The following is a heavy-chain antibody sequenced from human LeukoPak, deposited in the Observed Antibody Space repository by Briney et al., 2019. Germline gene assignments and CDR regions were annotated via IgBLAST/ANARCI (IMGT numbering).Heavy chain of an antibody. J-gene: IGHJ3*02. CDR2: IYTRGST. CDR1: GGSISSYY. V-gene: IGHV4-4*07. D-gene: IGHD3-22*01. CDR3: ARGRLKYYYDSSGYYYEDAFDI. Sequence: PSETLSLTCTVSGGSISSYYWSWIRQPAGKGLEWIGRIYTRGSTNYNPSLKSRVTMSVDTSKNQFSLKLSSVTAADTAVYYCARGRLKYYYDSSGYYYEDAFDIWGQGTMVTVSS.